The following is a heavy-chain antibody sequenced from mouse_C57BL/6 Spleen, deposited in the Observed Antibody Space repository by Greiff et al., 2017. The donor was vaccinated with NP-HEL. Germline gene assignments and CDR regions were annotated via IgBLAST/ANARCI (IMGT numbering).Heavy chain of an antibody. CDR3: ARLRGDYDKSYWYFDV. CDR2: IYPGDGDT. D-gene: IGHD2-4*01. CDR1: GYAFSSSW. V-gene: IGHV1-82*01. Sequence: VKLQESGPELVKPGASVKISCKASGYAFSSSWMNWVKQRPGKGLEWIGRIYPGDGDTNYNGKFKGKATLTADKSSSTAYMQLSSLTSEDSAVYFWARLRGDYDKSYWYFDVWGTGTTVTVSS. J-gene: IGHJ1*03.